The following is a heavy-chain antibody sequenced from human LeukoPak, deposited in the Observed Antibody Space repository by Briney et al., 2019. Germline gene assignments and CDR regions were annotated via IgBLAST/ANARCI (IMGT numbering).Heavy chain of an antibody. D-gene: IGHD6-19*01. CDR3: ARVRIAVAGKYYFDY. J-gene: IGHJ4*02. V-gene: IGHV1-2*02. CDR2: INPNSGGT. CDR1: GYTFTGYY. Sequence: ASVKVSCKASGYTFTGYYMHWVRQAPGQGLEWMGWINPNSGGTNYAQKFQGRVTMTRDTSISTAYMELSRLRSDDAAVYYCARVRIAVAGKYYFDYWGQGTLVTVSS.